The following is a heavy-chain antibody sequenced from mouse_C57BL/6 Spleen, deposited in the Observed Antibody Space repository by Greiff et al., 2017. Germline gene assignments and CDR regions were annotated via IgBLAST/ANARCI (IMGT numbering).Heavy chain of an antibody. CDR1: GFNFTDYY. CDR2: IDPEGGGT. D-gene: IGHD3-2*02. CDR3: GAQEVYAMDY. V-gene: IGHV14-2*01. Sequence: VQLQQSGAELVKPGASVKLSCTASGFNFTDYYMHWVKQRPEQGLEWIGRIDPEGGGTKYGPKFQGKATITADTSSNTAYLQLSSLTSEDTAGCYCGAQEVYAMDYWGQGTSVTVSS. J-gene: IGHJ4*01.